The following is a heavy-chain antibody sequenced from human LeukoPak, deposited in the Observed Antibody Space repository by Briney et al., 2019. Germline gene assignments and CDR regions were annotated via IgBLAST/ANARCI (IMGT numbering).Heavy chain of an antibody. CDR3: ARSRSSGWSVEGWSYFDY. CDR1: DGSISSYY. D-gene: IGHD6-19*01. CDR2: IYTSGST. V-gene: IGHV4-4*07. J-gene: IGHJ4*02. Sequence: SETLSLTCTVLDGSISSYYWSWIRQPAGKGLEWIGRIYTSGSTNYNPSLKSGVTMSVDTTKNQFSPKRSSVTAADTAVYYSARSRSSGWSVEGWSYFDYWGQGNLVTVS.